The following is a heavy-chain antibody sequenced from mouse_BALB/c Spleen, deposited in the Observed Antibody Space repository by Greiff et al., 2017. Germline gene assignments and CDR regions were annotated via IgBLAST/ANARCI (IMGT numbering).Heavy chain of an antibody. CDR1: GFTFSSYG. Sequence: EVQVVESGGDLVKPGGSLKLSCAASGFTFSSYGMSWVRQTPDKRLEWVATISSGGSTYYPDSVKGRFTISRDNARNILYLQMSSLRSEDTAMYYCAKLRLRSYYAMDYWGQGTSVTVSS. J-gene: IGHJ4*01. CDR3: AKLRLRSYYAMDY. D-gene: IGHD1-2*01. V-gene: IGHV5-6-5*01. CDR2: ISSGGST.